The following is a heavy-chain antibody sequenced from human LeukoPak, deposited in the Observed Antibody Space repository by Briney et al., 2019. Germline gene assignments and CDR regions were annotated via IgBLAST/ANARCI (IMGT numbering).Heavy chain of an antibody. CDR1: GYSISSGYY. D-gene: IGHD6-13*01. Sequence: PSETLSLTCAVSGYSISSGYYWGWSRQPPGKGLEGIGSFYHSGSTYYNPSLKSRATISVDTSKNQFSLKLSSVTAADTAVYYCASRPSIAAAGPDYWGQGTLVTVSS. J-gene: IGHJ4*02. CDR2: FYHSGST. V-gene: IGHV4-38-2*01. CDR3: ASRPSIAAAGPDY.